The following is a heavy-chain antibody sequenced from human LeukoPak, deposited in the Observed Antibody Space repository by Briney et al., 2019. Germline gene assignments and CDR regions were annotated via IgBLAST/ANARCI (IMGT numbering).Heavy chain of an antibody. CDR1: GYTFTNYG. CDR2: ISGYTANT. D-gene: IGHD3-3*01. V-gene: IGHV1-18*01. CDR3: ARDYGLWSGFQSLYMAV. J-gene: IGHJ6*03. Sequence: ASVKVSCKASGYTFTNYGISWVRQAPGQGLEWVGWISGYTANTNYGQKVQGRVTMTTDTSTSTAYMELRSLRSDDTAVYYCARDYGLWSGFQSLYMAVWGRGTTVIVSS.